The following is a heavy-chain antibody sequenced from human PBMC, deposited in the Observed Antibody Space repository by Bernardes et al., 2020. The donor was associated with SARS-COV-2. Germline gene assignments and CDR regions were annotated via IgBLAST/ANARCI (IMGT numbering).Heavy chain of an antibody. J-gene: IGHJ5*01. CDR3: ATEDGEWLES. CDR2: IWHDGSRE. D-gene: IGHD4-17*01. CDR1: GFIFRDYT. V-gene: IGHV3-33*01. Sequence: GGSLRLSCAASGFIFRDYTMHWVRQAPGKGREWVAVIWHDGSREYYVDSVKGRFAISRDNSNNTLYLQMNNLRVEDTALYRCATEDGEWLESWGQGTLVTVYS.